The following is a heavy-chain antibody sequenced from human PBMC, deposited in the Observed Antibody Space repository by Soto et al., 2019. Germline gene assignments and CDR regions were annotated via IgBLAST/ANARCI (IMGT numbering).Heavy chain of an antibody. V-gene: IGHV3-64D*06. J-gene: IGHJ4*02. CDR1: GFSFISYA. CDR2: IPSNGGST. CDR3: VKDLYSSVSYSVLDS. D-gene: IGHD6-19*01. Sequence: SLRLSCSASGFSFISYAMHWVRQAPGKGLEHVSAIPSNGGSTYYADSVKGRFTISRDNSKNTLYLQMSSLRAEDTAVYYCVKDLYSSVSYSVLDSWGQGTLVTVXS.